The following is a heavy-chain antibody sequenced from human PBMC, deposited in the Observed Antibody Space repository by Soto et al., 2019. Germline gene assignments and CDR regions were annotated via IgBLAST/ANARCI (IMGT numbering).Heavy chain of an antibody. CDR3: ARGAPITMIVVVRTYYFDY. D-gene: IGHD3-22*01. J-gene: IGHJ4*02. CDR2: INHSGST. Sequence: SETLSLTCAVYGGSFSCYYWSWIRQPPGKGLEWIGEINHSGSTNYNPSLKSRVTISVDTSKNQFSLKLSSVTAADTAVYYCARGAPITMIVVVRTYYFDYWGQGTLVTVSS. CDR1: GGSFSCYY. V-gene: IGHV4-34*01.